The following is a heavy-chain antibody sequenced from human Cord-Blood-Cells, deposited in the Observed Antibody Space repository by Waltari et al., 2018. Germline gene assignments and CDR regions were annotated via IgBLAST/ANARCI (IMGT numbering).Heavy chain of an antibody. Sequence: QVQLQQWGAGLLKPSETLSLTCAVYGGSFSGYYWSWIRQPPGKGLEWIGEINHSGRTNYHPSLKSRVTISVDTSKNQFSLKLSSVTAADTAVYYCARILYSSSSYYYYYMDVWGKGTTVTVSS. D-gene: IGHD6-6*01. V-gene: IGHV4-34*01. J-gene: IGHJ6*03. CDR2: INHSGRT. CDR1: GGSFSGYY. CDR3: ARILYSSSSYYYYYMDV.